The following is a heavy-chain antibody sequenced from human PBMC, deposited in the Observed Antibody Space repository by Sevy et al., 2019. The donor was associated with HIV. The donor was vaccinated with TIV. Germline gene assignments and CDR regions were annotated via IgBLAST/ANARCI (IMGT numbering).Heavy chain of an antibody. CDR1: GGSISSYF. J-gene: IGHJ3*01. CDR3: ARVHTAKAAFDV. V-gene: IGHV4-59*01. CDR2: IYYTGTT. D-gene: IGHD5-18*01. Sequence: SETLSLTCTVSGGSISSYFWSWIRQPPGKGLEWIGYIYYTGTTNYNPSLKSRVTISLDTSKNQFSLKLSSVTAADTAVYYCARVHTAKAAFDVWGQGTLVTVSS.